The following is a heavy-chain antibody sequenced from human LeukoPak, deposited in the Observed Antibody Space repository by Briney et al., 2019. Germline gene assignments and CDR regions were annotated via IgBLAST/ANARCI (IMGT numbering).Heavy chain of an antibody. V-gene: IGHV3-33*08. D-gene: IGHD1-26*01. CDR1: GFTFSSYG. Sequence: PGRSLRLSCAASGFTFSSYGMHWVRQAPGKGLEWVAVIWYGGSNKYYADSVKGRFTISRDNSKNTLYLQMNSLRAEDTAVYYCARGSGSYLEDAFDIWGQGTMVTVSS. J-gene: IGHJ3*02. CDR3: ARGSGSYLEDAFDI. CDR2: IWYGGSNK.